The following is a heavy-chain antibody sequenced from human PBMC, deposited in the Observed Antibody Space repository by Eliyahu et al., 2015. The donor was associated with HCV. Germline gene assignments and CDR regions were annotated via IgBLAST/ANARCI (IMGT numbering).Heavy chain of an antibody. CDR1: GGSISSSSYY. CDR2: IYYSGST. CDR3: ARISQLGRSFDY. D-gene: IGHD2-2*01. Sequence: QLQLQESGPGLVKPSETLSLTCTVSGGSISSSSYYWGWIRQPPGKGLEWIGSIYYSGSTYYNPSLKSRVTISVDTSKNQFSLKLSSVTAADTAVYYCARISQLGRSFDYWGQGTLVTVSS. V-gene: IGHV4-39*01. J-gene: IGHJ4*02.